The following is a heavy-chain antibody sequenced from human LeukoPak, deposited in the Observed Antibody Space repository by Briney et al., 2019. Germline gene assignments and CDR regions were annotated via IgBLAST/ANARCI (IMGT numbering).Heavy chain of an antibody. CDR2: IYNSGST. D-gene: IGHD5-12*01. V-gene: IGHV4-59*08. CDR3: ARQGGYASPSDY. Sequence: SETLSLTCTVSGGSISSYYWSWIRQPPGKGLEWIGNIYNSGSTNYNPSLKSRVTISVDSSKKQFSLKLIPVTAADTAVYYCARQGGYASPSDYWGQGTLVTVSS. J-gene: IGHJ4*02. CDR1: GGSISSYY.